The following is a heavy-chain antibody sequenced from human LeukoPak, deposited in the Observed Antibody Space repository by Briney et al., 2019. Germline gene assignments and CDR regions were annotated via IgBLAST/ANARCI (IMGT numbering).Heavy chain of an antibody. CDR1: GFTFSSYW. Sequence: GGSLRLSCAASGFTFSSYWMHWVRQAPGKGLEWVSSISSSSSYIYYADSVKGRFTISRDNAKNSLYLQMNSLRAEDTAVYYCARPLYYDFWSGYPFYYYMDVWGKGTTVTVSS. D-gene: IGHD3-3*01. CDR2: ISSSSSYI. J-gene: IGHJ6*03. CDR3: ARPLYYDFWSGYPFYYYMDV. V-gene: IGHV3-21*01.